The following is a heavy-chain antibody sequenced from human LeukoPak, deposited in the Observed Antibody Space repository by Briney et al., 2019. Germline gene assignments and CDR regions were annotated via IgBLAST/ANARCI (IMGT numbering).Heavy chain of an antibody. Sequence: PGGSLRLSCAASGFTFSSYWMSWVRHAPGKALEWVAKIKQDGREKYYVDSVKGRFTISRDNAKNSLYLQMNSLRAEDTAVYYCARERGWPLHYFDYWGQGTLVTVSS. CDR3: ARERGWPLHYFDY. J-gene: IGHJ4*02. CDR1: GFTFSSYW. CDR2: IKQDGREK. D-gene: IGHD5-24*01. V-gene: IGHV3-7*04.